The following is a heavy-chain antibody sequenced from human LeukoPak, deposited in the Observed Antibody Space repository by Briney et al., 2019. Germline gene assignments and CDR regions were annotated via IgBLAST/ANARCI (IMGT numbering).Heavy chain of an antibody. J-gene: IGHJ6*03. CDR3: ARSLVGATTHYYYYMDV. CDR1: GYSISSGYY. CDR2: IYHSGST. Sequence: SETLSLTCTVSGYSISSGYYWGWIRQPPGKGLEWIGSIYHSGSTYYNPSLKSRVTISVDTSKNQFSLKLSSVTAADTAVYYCARSLVGATTHYYYYMDVWGKGTTVTVSS. D-gene: IGHD1-26*01. V-gene: IGHV4-38-2*02.